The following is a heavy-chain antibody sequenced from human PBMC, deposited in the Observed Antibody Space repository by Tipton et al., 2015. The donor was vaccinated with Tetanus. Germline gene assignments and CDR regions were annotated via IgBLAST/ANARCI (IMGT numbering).Heavy chain of an antibody. CDR3: ARSADNWFDP. CDR2: INHSGNT. CDR1: GASFSDYY. Sequence: TLSLTCAVYGASFSDYYWSWIRQAPGKGLEWIGEINHSGNTNHNPSLKSRVTLSLDKSKNQFSLKLTSVTAADSAVYFCARSADNWFDPWGPGILVTVSS. J-gene: IGHJ5*02. V-gene: IGHV4-34*01.